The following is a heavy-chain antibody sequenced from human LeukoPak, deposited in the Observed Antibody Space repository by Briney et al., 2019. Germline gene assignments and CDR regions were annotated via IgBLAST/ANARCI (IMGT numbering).Heavy chain of an antibody. CDR3: ARVVVPAAISF. J-gene: IGHJ4*02. V-gene: IGHV5-51*01. D-gene: IGHD2-2*01. CDR2: INPADSQT. CDR1: GYKVTNYW. Sequence: GESLKISCQASGYKVTNYWMGWVRQMSGRGLEWMGIINPADSQTNYSPSFQGQVTISVDKSVSTAYLTWTSLQASDTAMYYCARVVVPAAISFWGQGTLVNVLS.